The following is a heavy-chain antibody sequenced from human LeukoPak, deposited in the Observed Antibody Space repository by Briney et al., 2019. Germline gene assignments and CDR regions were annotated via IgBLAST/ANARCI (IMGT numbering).Heavy chain of an antibody. CDR3: WRGNIWTGYCFDF. CDR1: GVSITGYY. D-gene: IGHD3-9*01. V-gene: IGHV4-34*01. CDR2: IYYSGDT. J-gene: IGHJ4*02. Sequence: PSETLCLTCAVSGVSITGYYWSWIRQTPGRGLEWVGEIYYSGDTSYNPSLKSRATISTDTSKNQVSLWLSSVTVADKAVYFCWRGNIWTGYCFDFWGQGALVTVSS.